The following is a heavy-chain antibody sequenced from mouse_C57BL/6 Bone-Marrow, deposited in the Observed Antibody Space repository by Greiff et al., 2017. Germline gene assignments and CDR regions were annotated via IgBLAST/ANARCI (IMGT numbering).Heavy chain of an antibody. J-gene: IGHJ3*01. CDR3: ARKGFYYYGSSYVAWFAY. CDR1: GYTFTDYY. Sequence: QVQLQQSGAELVRPGASVKLSCKASGYTFTDYYINWVKQRPGQGLEWIARIYPGSGNTYYNEKFKGKATLTAEKSSSTAYMQLSSLTSEDSAVYFCARKGFYYYGSSYVAWFAYWGQGTLVTVSA. D-gene: IGHD1-1*01. V-gene: IGHV1-76*01. CDR2: IYPGSGNT.